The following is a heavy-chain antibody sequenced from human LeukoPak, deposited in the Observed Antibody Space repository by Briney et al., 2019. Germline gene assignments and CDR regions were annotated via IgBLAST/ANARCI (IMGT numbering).Heavy chain of an antibody. CDR3: ARVYDSSGYYLAY. Sequence: SETLSLTCAVYGGSFSDYSWTWIRQSPGKALEWIGEIIHSGSSHYNPSLKSRVTISVDTSKNQFSLKLSSLTAADTAVYYCARVYDSSGYYLAYWGQGTLVTVSS. V-gene: IGHV4-34*12. CDR1: GGSFSDYS. CDR2: IIHSGSS. D-gene: IGHD3-22*01. J-gene: IGHJ4*02.